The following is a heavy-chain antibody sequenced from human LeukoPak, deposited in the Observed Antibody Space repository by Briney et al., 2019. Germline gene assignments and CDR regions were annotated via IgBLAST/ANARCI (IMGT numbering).Heavy chain of an antibody. CDR1: GFSFGKYW. J-gene: IGHJ4*02. CDR2: IKLDGSEK. Sequence: GGSLRLSCVASGFSFGKYWMSWVRQAPGKGLEWVANIKLDGSEKNYVDSVKGRFTISRDNTKNSLYLQMNSLKAEDTAVFYCARDQYDTWSRRGNFDSWGQGTLVIVSS. V-gene: IGHV3-7*03. D-gene: IGHD3/OR15-3a*01. CDR3: ARDQYDTWSRRGNFDS.